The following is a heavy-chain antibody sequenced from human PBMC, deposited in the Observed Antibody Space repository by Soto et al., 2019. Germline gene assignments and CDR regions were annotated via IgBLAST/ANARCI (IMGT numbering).Heavy chain of an antibody. V-gene: IGHV4-31*03. Sequence: SETRCLTCTVSGGSISSGAYYGSWLRQDPGKGLEWIGYIYYIGSTYYNPSLKSRVTISVDTSKNQFSLKLSSVTAADTVVYYCANGCDRHASSAQRSFDL. D-gene: IGHD2-2*01. CDR3: ANGCDRHASSAQRSFDL. CDR2: IYYIGST. J-gene: IGHJ2*01. CDR1: GGSISSGAYY.